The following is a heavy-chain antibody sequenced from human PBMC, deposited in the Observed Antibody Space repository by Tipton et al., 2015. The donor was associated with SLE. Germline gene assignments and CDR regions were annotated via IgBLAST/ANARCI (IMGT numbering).Heavy chain of an antibody. Sequence: SLRLSCAASGFSFNTYTMNWVRQAPGKGLEWVSSISSSSNFIYYADSLRGRFTVSRDNAKNSLYLQMNSLRAEDTAVYYCARGRGCSTSCYTSYGMDVWGQGTAVTVSS. CDR3: ARGRGCSTSCYTSYGMDV. V-gene: IGHV3-21*01. CDR2: ISSSSNFI. J-gene: IGHJ6*02. CDR1: GFSFNTYT. D-gene: IGHD2-2*02.